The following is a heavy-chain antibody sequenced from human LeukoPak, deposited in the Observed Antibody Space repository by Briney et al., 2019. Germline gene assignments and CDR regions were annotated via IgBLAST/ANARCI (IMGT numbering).Heavy chain of an antibody. J-gene: IGHJ6*02. D-gene: IGHD2-2*01. CDR2: IWYDGSNK. Sequence: GGSLRLSCAASGFTFSSYGMHWVRRAPGKGLEWVAVIWYDGSNKYYADSVKGRFTISRDNFKNTLYLQMNSLRAEDTAVYYCARGMGPQPYYYGMDVWGQGTTVTVSS. V-gene: IGHV3-33*01. CDR3: ARGMGPQPYYYGMDV. CDR1: GFTFSSYG.